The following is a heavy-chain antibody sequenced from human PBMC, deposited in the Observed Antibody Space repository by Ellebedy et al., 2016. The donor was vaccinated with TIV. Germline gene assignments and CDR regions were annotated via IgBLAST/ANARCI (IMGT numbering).Heavy chain of an antibody. CDR3: ARDLVEDYGSSGYGDAFDI. J-gene: IGHJ3*02. V-gene: IGHV3-48*01. D-gene: IGHD3-22*01. Sequence: SVKGRFTISRDNAKNSLYLQMNSLRAEDTAVYYCARDLVEDYGSSGYGDAFDIWGQGTTVTVSS.